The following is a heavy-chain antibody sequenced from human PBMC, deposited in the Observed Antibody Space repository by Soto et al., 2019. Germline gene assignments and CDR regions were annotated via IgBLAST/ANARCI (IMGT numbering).Heavy chain of an antibody. J-gene: IGHJ5*02. Sequence: GGSLRLSCAASGFTLGAYTMIWVRQAPGKGLEWVAYISSGSSTLSYADSVKGRFTVSRDNAENSLFLQMNNLRAEDTAVYYCARIVRGFDPWGQGTLVTVS. CDR3: ARIVRGFDP. V-gene: IGHV3-48*01. CDR2: ISSGSSTL. CDR1: GFTLGAYT. D-gene: IGHD2-8*01.